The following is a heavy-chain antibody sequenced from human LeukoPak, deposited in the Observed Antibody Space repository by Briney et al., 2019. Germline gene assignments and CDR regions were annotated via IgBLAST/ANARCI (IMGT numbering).Heavy chain of an antibody. D-gene: IGHD2-21*01. CDR2: ISGSGGST. V-gene: IGHV3-23*01. CDR3: AKDYGKGEHYFDY. J-gene: IGHJ4*02. Sequence: TGGSLRLSCAASGFTFSSYGMSWVRQAPGKGLEWVPAISGSGGSTYYADSVKGRFTISRDNSKNTLYLQMNSLRAEDTAVYYCAKDYGKGEHYFDYWGQGTLVTVSS. CDR1: GFTFSSYG.